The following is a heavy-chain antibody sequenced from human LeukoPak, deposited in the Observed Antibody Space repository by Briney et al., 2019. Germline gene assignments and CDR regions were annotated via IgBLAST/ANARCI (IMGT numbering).Heavy chain of an antibody. CDR2: ISYDGSHK. CDR1: GFTFSSFA. V-gene: IGHV3-30-3*01. CDR3: ARGTGTRVAPYYFDH. D-gene: IGHD1-1*01. Sequence: PGRSLRLSCAGSGFTFSSFAMHWVRQAPGKGLEWVAVISYDGSHKYYADPVKGRFTISRDNSKNTLYVQMNSLRTEDTAMYYCARGTGTRVAPYYFDHWGQGTLVTVSS. J-gene: IGHJ4*02.